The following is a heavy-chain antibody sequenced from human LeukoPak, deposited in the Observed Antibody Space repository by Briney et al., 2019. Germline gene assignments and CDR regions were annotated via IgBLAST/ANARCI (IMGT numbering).Heavy chain of an antibody. CDR2: INPNSGGT. CDR3: ARVGITMVRGVRNWFDL. Sequence: ASVKVSCKASGYTFTGYYMHWVRQAPGQGLEWMGRINPNSGGTNYAQKFHGKVTITRDTSISTAYMELSRLRSDDTAVYYCARVGITMVRGVRNWFDLWGQGTLVTVSS. D-gene: IGHD3-10*01. V-gene: IGHV1-2*06. J-gene: IGHJ5*02. CDR1: GYTFTGYY.